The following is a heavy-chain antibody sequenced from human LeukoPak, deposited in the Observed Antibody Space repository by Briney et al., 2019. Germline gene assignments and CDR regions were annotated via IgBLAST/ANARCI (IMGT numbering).Heavy chain of an antibody. CDR1: GFTFSSYA. CDR2: ISYDGSNK. V-gene: IGHV3-30*04. J-gene: IGHJ6*02. D-gene: IGHD2-2*01. Sequence: ESGGSLRLSCAASGFTFSSYAMHSVRQAPGKGLEWVAVISYDGSNKYYADSVKGRFTISRDNSKNTLYLQMNSLRAEDTAVYYCARDLVPADIHFYYYYYGMDVWGQGTTVTVSS. CDR3: ARDLVPADIHFYYYYYGMDV.